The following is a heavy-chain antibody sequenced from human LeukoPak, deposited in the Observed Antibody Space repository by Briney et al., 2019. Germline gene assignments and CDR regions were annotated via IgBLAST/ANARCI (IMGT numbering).Heavy chain of an antibody. CDR1: GFTFDDYA. CDR2: ISGDGGST. Sequence: GGSLRLSCAASGFTFDDYAMHWVRQAPGKGLEWVSLISGDGGSTYYADSVKGRFTISRDNSKNSLYLKMNSLRTEDTALYYCAKDSRGYSYGRYFDYWGQGTLVTVSS. J-gene: IGHJ4*02. CDR3: AKDSRGYSYGRYFDY. D-gene: IGHD5-18*01. V-gene: IGHV3-43*02.